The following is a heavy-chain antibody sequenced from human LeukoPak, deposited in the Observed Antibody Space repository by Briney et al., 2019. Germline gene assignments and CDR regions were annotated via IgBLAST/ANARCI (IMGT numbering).Heavy chain of an antibody. CDR3: ARGPFSAYYYGSGSYSHYYYYMDV. Sequence: GASVKVSCRASGYTFTSYDINWVRQATGQGLEWMGWMNPNSGNTGYAQKFQGRVTITRNTSISTAYMELSSLRSEGTAVYYCARGPFSAYYYGSGSYSHYYYYMDVWGKGTTVTVSS. CDR2: MNPNSGNT. D-gene: IGHD3-10*01. V-gene: IGHV1-8*03. J-gene: IGHJ6*03. CDR1: GYTFTSYD.